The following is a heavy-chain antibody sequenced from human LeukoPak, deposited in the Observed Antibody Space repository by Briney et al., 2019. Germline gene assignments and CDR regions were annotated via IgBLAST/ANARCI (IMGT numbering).Heavy chain of an antibody. J-gene: IGHJ5*02. V-gene: IGHV3-7*01. Sequence: PGGSLRLSCAASGFTFSSHWMSWVRQAPGKGLEWVANIKQDGSEKYYVDSVKGRFTISRDNAKNSLYLQMNSLRAEDTAVYYCARGSSSSGFDPWGQGTLVTVSS. D-gene: IGHD6-6*01. CDR1: GFTFSSHW. CDR3: ARGSSSSGFDP. CDR2: IKQDGSEK.